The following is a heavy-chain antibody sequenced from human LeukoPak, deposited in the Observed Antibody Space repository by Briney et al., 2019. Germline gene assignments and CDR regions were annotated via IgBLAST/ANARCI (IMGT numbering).Heavy chain of an antibody. D-gene: IGHD3-10*01. V-gene: IGHV6-1*01. Sequence: SQTLSLTCAISGDSVSSNSAAWNWIRQSPSRGLEWLGRTYYRSKWYNDYAVSVKSRITINPDTSKNQFSLQLNSVTPEDTAVYYCARAVLLWFGELPSAFDYWGQGTLVTVSS. CDR3: ARAVLLWFGELPSAFDY. CDR2: TYYRSKWYN. CDR1: GDSVSSNSAA. J-gene: IGHJ4*02.